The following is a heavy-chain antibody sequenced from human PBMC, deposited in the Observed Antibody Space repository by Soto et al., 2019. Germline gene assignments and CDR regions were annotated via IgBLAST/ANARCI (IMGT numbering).Heavy chain of an antibody. J-gene: IGHJ6*02. CDR1: GGTFSSYA. V-gene: IGHV1-69*12. CDR3: AGPPELTRIYYYYGMDV. CDR2: IIPIFGTA. Sequence: QVQLVQSGAEVKKPGSSVKVSCKASGGTFSSYAISWVRQAPGQGLEWMGGIIPIFGTANYAQKFQGRVTITADESTSTAYMGLISLRSEDTAVYYCAGPPELTRIYYYYGMDVWGQGTTVTVSS. D-gene: IGHD1-7*01.